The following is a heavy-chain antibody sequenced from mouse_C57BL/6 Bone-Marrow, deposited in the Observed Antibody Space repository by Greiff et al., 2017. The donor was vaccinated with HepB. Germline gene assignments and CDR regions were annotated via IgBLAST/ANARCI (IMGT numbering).Heavy chain of an antibody. D-gene: IGHD1-1*01. V-gene: IGHV1-64*01. CDR1: GYTFTSYW. Sequence: QVQLQQPGAELVKPGASVKLSCKASGYTFTSYWMHWVKQRPGQGLEWIGMIHPNSGSTNYNEKFKSKATLTVDTSSSTAYMQLSSLTSEDSAVYYCARRDYYGSSSSYWGQGTLVTVS. CDR2: IHPNSGST. CDR3: ARRDYYGSSSSY. J-gene: IGHJ3*01.